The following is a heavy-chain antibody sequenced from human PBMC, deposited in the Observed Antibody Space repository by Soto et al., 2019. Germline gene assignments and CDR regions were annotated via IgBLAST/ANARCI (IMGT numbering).Heavy chain of an antibody. Sequence: GESLKISCKGSGYSLTIYWIGWVRQMPGKGLEWMGIIYPGDSDTRYSPSFQGQVTISADKSISTAYLQWSSLKASDTAVYYCASSLLWPLDLNYWGQGTLVTVSS. J-gene: IGHJ4*02. CDR3: ASSLLWPLDLNY. CDR1: GYSLTIYW. V-gene: IGHV5-51*01. CDR2: IYPGDSDT. D-gene: IGHD2-21*02.